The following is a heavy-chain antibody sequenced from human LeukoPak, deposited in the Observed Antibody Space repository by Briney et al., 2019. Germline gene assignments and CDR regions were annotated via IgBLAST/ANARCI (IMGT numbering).Heavy chain of an antibody. CDR3: AKGSRAVVVPKYDY. CDR2: IRYDGGNK. V-gene: IGHV3-30*02. J-gene: IGHJ4*02. CDR1: GFTFSSYG. Sequence: GGSLRLSCAASGFTFSSYGMHWVRQAPGKGLEWVAFIRYDGGNKYYADSVKGRFTISRDNSKNTLYLQMNSLRAEDTAVYYCAKGSRAVVVPKYDYWGQGTLVTVSS. D-gene: IGHD2-2*01.